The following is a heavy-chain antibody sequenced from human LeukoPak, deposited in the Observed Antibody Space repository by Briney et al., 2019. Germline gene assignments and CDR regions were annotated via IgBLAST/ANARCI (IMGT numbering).Heavy chain of an antibody. CDR3: ARGGYYDILTGLLDY. J-gene: IGHJ4*02. D-gene: IGHD3-9*01. CDR2: ISAGGNA. CDR1: GFTFSTYA. Sequence: GGSLRLSCAASGFTFSTYAMSWVRQAPGKGLEWVSTISAGGNAYYAASVKGRFTISRDNSKNTLYLQMNSLRAEDTAVYYCARGGYYDILTGLLDYWGQGTLVTVSS. V-gene: IGHV3-23*01.